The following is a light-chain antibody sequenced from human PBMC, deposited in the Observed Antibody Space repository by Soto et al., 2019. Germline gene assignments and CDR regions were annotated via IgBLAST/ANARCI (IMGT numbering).Light chain of an antibody. CDR2: EVS. CDR3: NSYTSSSTYV. J-gene: IGLJ1*01. CDR1: SRDVGTYNY. V-gene: IGLV2-14*01. Sequence: QSALTQPASVSGSPGQSITIFCTGSSRDVGTYNYVSWYQQHPGRAPKLIIYEVSNRPSGISDRFSGSKSDNTASLTISGLQAEDEADYYCNSYTSSSTYVFGTGTKLTVL.